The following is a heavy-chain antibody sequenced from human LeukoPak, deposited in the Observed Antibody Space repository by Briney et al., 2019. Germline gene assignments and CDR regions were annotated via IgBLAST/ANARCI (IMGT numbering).Heavy chain of an antibody. Sequence: GGSLRLSCAASGFTFSSYSMNWVRQAPGKGLEWVSSISSSSSYIYYADSVKGRFTISRDNAKTSLYLQMNSVRAEDTAVYYCARAFSGSYSCDAFDIWGQGTMVTVSS. D-gene: IGHD1-26*01. CDR1: GFTFSSYS. CDR2: ISSSSSYI. J-gene: IGHJ3*02. CDR3: ARAFSGSYSCDAFDI. V-gene: IGHV3-21*01.